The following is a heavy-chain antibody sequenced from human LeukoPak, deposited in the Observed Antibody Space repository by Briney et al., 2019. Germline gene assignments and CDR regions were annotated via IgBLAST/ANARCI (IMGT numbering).Heavy chain of an antibody. CDR2: VTSGSGVNT. CDR1: GFTFSSYA. J-gene: IGHJ4*02. D-gene: IGHD2-15*01. Sequence: GGSLRLSCAASGFTFSSYAMTWVRQAPGKGLEWVSTVTSGSGVNTYYADYVKGRFTLSRDNSRNTLYLQMNSLRAEDTAVYHCGRDCTGGTCHSGYWGQGTLVTVSS. CDR3: GRDCTGGTCHSGY. V-gene: IGHV3-23*01.